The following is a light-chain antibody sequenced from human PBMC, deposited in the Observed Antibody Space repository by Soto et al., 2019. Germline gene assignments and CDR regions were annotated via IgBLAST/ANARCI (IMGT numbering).Light chain of an antibody. J-gene: IGKJ1*01. CDR3: QQYNNWPWT. V-gene: IGKV3-15*01. CDR2: AAS. Sequence: EIVLTQSPATLSVSPGESATLSCRASQSVGGNLAWYQQQPGQAPRLLIYAASTRASALPARFSVSGSGTEFTLTISSLQSEDIAVYSCQQYNNWPWTFGQGTKVEI. CDR1: QSVGGN.